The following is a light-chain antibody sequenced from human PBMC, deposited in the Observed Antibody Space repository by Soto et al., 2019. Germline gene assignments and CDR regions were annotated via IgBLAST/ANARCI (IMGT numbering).Light chain of an antibody. CDR2: DVN. V-gene: IGLV2-14*01. CDR3: YSYTTSSTVV. Sequence: QSALTQPASVSGSPGQSITISCTGTSSDVGVYEFVSWYQQHPGKAPKVMIYDVNNRPSGVSNRFSGSKSGNTASLTISGLQAEDEADYYCYSYTTSSTVVFGGGTKLTVL. J-gene: IGLJ3*02. CDR1: SSDVGVYEF.